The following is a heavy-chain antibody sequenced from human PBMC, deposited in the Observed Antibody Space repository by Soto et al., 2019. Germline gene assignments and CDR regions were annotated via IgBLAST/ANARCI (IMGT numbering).Heavy chain of an antibody. CDR1: GYTFTSYG. J-gene: IGHJ4*02. V-gene: IGHV1-18*01. Sequence: QVHLVQSGAEVKKPGASVKVSCKASGYTFTSYGITWVRQAPGQGLEWMGWLSAHNGNTDYAQKLQGRFIVTRDTSTSTAYRELRSLISDDTAVYYCARGRYGDYWGQGALVTVSS. CDR3: ARGRYGDY. CDR2: LSAHNGNT. D-gene: IGHD1-1*01.